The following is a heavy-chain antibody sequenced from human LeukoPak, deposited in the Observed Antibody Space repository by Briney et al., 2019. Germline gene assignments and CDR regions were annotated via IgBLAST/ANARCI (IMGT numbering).Heavy chain of an antibody. V-gene: IGHV4-34*01. J-gene: IGHJ4*02. Sequence: KPSETLSLTCAVYGGSFSGYYWSWIRQPPGKGLEWIGEINHSGSTNYNPSLKSRVTISVDTSKNQFSLKLSSVTAADTAVYYCARGVPYYYDSSGYPFHYWGQGTLVTVSS. CDR2: INHSGST. CDR3: ARGVPYYYDSSGYPFHY. CDR1: GGSFSGYY. D-gene: IGHD3-22*01.